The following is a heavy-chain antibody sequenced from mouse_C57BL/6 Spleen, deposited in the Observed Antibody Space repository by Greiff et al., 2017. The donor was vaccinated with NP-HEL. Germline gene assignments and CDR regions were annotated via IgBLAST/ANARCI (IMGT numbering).Heavy chain of an antibody. V-gene: IGHV1-69*01. CDR1: GYTFTSYW. D-gene: IGHD2-4*01. CDR2: IDPSDSYT. J-gene: IGHJ4*01. Sequence: QVQLQQSGAELVMPGASVKLSCKASGYTFTSYWMHWVKQRPGQGLEWIGEIDPSDSYTNYNQKFKGKSTLTVDKSSSTAYMQLSSLTSEDSAVYYCARREDYAYYYAMDYWGQGTSVTVSS. CDR3: ARREDYAYYYAMDY.